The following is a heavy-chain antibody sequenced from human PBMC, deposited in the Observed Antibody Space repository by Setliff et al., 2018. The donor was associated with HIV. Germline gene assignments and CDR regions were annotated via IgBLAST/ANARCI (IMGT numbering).Heavy chain of an antibody. J-gene: IGHJ4*02. CDR3: ARESPSSSWFYFDS. Sequence: SETLSLTCAVYGGSFSDYYWTWIRQSPGKGLEWIGEINHRGSTNYNPSLKSRVTVSVDTSKNQFSLKLGSVTAADTAVYYCARESPSSSWFYFDSWGQGTLVTVSS. V-gene: IGHV4-34*01. CDR2: INHRGST. CDR1: GGSFSDYY. D-gene: IGHD6-13*01.